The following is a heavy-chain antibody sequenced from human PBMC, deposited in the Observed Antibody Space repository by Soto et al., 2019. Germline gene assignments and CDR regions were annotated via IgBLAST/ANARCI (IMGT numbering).Heavy chain of an antibody. Sequence: QITLLESGPTPVKPTQTLTLTCNFSGFSLTSGKVGVAWIRQPPGKALEWLALIYWDDAKRYTPSLNTRLTITKDTSKNQVVLTMTNVDPVDTATYFCAHGTYGATLSPFSAWGQGAMVTVSS. J-gene: IGHJ5*02. CDR2: IYWDDAK. CDR3: AHGTYGATLSPFSA. V-gene: IGHV2-5*02. D-gene: IGHD2-21*01. CDR1: GFSLTSGKVG.